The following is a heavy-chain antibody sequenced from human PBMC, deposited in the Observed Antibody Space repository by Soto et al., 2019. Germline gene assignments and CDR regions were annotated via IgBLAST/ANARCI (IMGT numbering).Heavy chain of an antibody. Sequence: ASVKVSCKASGYTFTTYYIHWVRQAPGQGLEWMGIINPSVGSTTYAQTFQGRVTMTRDTSTTTVYMELSSLRSEDTAVYYCARSDFDGVSQARYYFDDWGQGTLVTVSS. D-gene: IGHD3-9*01. V-gene: IGHV1-46*01. J-gene: IGHJ4*02. CDR3: ARSDFDGVSQARYYFDD. CDR2: INPSVGST. CDR1: GYTFTTYY.